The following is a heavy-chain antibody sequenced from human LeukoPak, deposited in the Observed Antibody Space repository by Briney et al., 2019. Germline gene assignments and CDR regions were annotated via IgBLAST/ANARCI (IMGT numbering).Heavy chain of an antibody. D-gene: IGHD3-22*01. CDR3: ARGLYYYDSSGLI. Sequence: RSETLSLTCAVYGGSFSGYYWSWIRQPPGKGLEWIGEINHSGSTNYNPSLKSRVTISVDTSKNQFSLKLSSVTAADTAVYYCARGLYYYDSSGLIWGQGTMVTVSS. J-gene: IGHJ3*02. V-gene: IGHV4-34*01. CDR1: GGSFSGYY. CDR2: INHSGST.